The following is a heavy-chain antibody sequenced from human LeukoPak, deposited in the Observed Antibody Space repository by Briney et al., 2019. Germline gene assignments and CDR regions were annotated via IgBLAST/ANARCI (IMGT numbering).Heavy chain of an antibody. Sequence: SETLSLTCTVYGGSFSGYYWSWIRQPPGKGLEWIGEINHSGSANYNPSLKSRVTISVDTSKNQFSLKLSSVTAADTAVYYCARRPGDSSGWFPGDYWGQGTLVTVSS. V-gene: IGHV4-34*01. CDR3: ARRPGDSSGWFPGDY. CDR2: INHSGSA. J-gene: IGHJ4*02. CDR1: GGSFSGYY. D-gene: IGHD6-19*01.